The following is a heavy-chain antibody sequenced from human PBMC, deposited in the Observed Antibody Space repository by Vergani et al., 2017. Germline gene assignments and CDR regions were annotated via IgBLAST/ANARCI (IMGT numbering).Heavy chain of an antibody. Sequence: QVQLVESGGGVVQPGGSLRLSCAASGFPFSAYGMHWVRQAPGKGLEWVAYISDDERNKYYRDSVKGRFTISRDISKNTVNLQMNSLRTEDTAVYFCANSVIAGNVGVAYFGMDVWGRGTTVTVSS. CDR1: GFPFSAYG. V-gene: IGHV3-30*18. CDR2: ISDDERNK. CDR3: ANSVIAGNVGVAYFGMDV. D-gene: IGHD2/OR15-2a*01. J-gene: IGHJ6*02.